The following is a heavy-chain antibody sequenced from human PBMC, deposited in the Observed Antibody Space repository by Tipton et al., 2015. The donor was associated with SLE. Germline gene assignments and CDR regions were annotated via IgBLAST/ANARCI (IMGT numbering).Heavy chain of an antibody. V-gene: IGHV4-59*01. CDR1: GDSISSYY. Sequence: TLSLTCTVSGDSISSYYWSWIRQPPGKGLEWIGYIYYSGSTNYNPSLKSRVTISVDASKNQFSLKLSSVTAADTAVYYCARGLGEFDYWGQGTLVTVSS. J-gene: IGHJ4*02. CDR2: IYYSGST. D-gene: IGHD3-16*01. CDR3: ARGLGEFDY.